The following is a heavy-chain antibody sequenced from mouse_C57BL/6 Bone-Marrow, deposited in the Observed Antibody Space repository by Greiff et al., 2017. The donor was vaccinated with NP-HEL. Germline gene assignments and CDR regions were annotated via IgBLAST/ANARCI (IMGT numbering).Heavy chain of an antibody. V-gene: IGHV1-42*01. D-gene: IGHD2-10*02. CDR1: GYSFTGYY. CDR3: ARAEYGNFWFAY. J-gene: IGHJ3*01. Sequence: EVQLQQSGPELVKPGASVKISCKASGYSFTGYYMNWVKQSPEKSLEWIGEINPSTGGTTYNQKFKAKATLTVDKSSSTAYMQLKSLTSEDSAVYYCARAEYGNFWFAYWGQGTLVTVSA. CDR2: INPSTGGT.